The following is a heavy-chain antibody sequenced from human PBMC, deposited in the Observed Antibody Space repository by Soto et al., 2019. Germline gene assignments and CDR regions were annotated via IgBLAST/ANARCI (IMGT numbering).Heavy chain of an antibody. CDR1: GFTFSSYS. CDR3: ATHYGDSRLLVF. CDR2: ISSSSGYI. V-gene: IGHV3-21*01. J-gene: IGHJ1*01. D-gene: IGHD4-17*01. Sequence: EVQLVESGGGLVKPGGSLRLSCAASGFTFSSYSMNWVRQAPGKGLEWVSSISSSSGYIYYADSVKGRFTISRDNAKNSLYLQMNSLRAEDTAVYYCATHYGDSRLLVFWGQGTLVTVSS.